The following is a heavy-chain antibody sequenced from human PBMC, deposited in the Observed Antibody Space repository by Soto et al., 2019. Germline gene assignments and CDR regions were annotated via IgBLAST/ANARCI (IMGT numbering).Heavy chain of an antibody. CDR3: VKDQVVEGHYYGSYELFF. D-gene: IGHD3-10*01. CDR2: ISYDGSYK. CDR1: GFTFRSYA. V-gene: IGHV3-30*18. Sequence: GGSLRLSCAASGFTFRSYAMHWVRQAPGKGLQWVASISYDGSYKNYADSVKGRFTVSRDNSKNTLYLQMNSLRTEDTAVYCCVKDQVVEGHYYGSYELFFWGQGTMVTVYS. J-gene: IGHJ4*02.